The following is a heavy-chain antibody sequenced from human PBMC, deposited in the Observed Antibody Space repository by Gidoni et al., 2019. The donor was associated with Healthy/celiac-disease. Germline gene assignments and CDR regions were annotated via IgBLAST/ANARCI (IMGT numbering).Heavy chain of an antibody. V-gene: IGHV1-69*09. D-gene: IGHD5-12*01. CDR2: IIPILGIA. CDR1: GGPFSSDA. Sequence: QVQLVQSGAEVKKPGSSVTVSCKASGGPFSSDAISWVRQAPGQGLEWMGRIIPILGIANYAQKFQGRVTITADKSTSTAYMELSSLRSEDTAVYYCARMAYSGYEFDYWGQGTLVTVSS. J-gene: IGHJ4*02. CDR3: ARMAYSGYEFDY.